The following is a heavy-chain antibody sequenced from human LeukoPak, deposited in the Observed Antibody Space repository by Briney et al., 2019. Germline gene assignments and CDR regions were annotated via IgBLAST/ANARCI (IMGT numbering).Heavy chain of an antibody. V-gene: IGHV1-69*06. CDR2: IIPIFGTA. Sequence: GASVKVSCKASGGTFSSYAISWVRQAPGQGLEWMGGIIPIFGTANYAQKFQGRVTITADKSTSTAYMELSSLRSEDTAVYYCASYRRIVGVNWGPNFDYWGQGTLVTVSS. J-gene: IGHJ4*02. CDR3: ASYRRIVGVNWGPNFDY. CDR1: GGTFSSYA. D-gene: IGHD1-26*01.